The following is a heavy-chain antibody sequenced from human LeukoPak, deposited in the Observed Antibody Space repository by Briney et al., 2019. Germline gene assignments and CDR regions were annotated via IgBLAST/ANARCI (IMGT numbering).Heavy chain of an antibody. V-gene: IGHV3-30*01. Sequence: PGGSLRLSCAASRFTFSTYAMHWVRQAPGKGLEWVAVVSYDGSHDSYADSVKGRFIVSRDNSKNTLYLQMNSLRDEDTAVYYCAVIDYYESSGFHHWGQGTLVTVSS. J-gene: IGHJ1*01. CDR3: AVIDYYESSGFHH. CDR1: RFTFSTYA. D-gene: IGHD3-22*01. CDR2: VSYDGSHD.